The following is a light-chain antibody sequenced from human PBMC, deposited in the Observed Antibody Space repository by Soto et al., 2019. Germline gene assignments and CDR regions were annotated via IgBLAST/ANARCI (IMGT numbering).Light chain of an antibody. J-gene: IGKJ1*01. CDR3: QQYHNWPWT. CDR1: QSVSSS. CDR2: GAS. Sequence: LVLTQYRVTLSLSPGERATLSCRASQSVSSSLLAWYQQKPGQAPRLXIYGASTRATGIPATFSGSGSGTEFTLTISSLQSEDFAVYYCQQYHNWPWTFGQGTNVDIK. V-gene: IGKV3-15*01.